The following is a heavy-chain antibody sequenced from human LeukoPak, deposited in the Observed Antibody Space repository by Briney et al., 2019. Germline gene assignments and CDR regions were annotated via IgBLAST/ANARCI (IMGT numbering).Heavy chain of an antibody. V-gene: IGHV3-7*01. D-gene: IGHD5-18*01. CDR1: GFTFSSYW. CDR3: AREGYISGYGVIDY. CDR2: IKRDGSEK. J-gene: IGHJ4*02. Sequence: PGGSLRLSCAASGFTFSSYWMSWVRQAPGKGLEWVANIKRDGSEKYHVDSVKGRFTISRDNAKNSLYLQMNSLRDEDTAVYYCAREGYISGYGVIDYWGQGTLVTVSS.